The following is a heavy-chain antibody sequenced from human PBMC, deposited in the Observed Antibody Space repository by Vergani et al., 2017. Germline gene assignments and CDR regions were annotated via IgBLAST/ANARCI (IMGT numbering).Heavy chain of an antibody. Sequence: QVQLQQWGAGLLKPSETLSLTCAVYGGSFSGYYWSWIRQPPGKGLGWIGEINHSGSTNYNPSLKSRVTISVDTSKNQFSLKLSSVTAADTAVYYCARGIHYGDYVLYYYYCMDVWGKGTTVTVSS. CDR3: ARGIHYGDYVLYYYYCMDV. J-gene: IGHJ6*03. D-gene: IGHD4-17*01. CDR2: INHSGST. V-gene: IGHV4-34*01. CDR1: GGSFSGYY.